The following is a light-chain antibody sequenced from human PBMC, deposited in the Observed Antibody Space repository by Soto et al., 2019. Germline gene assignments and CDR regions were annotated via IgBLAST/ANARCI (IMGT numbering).Light chain of an antibody. CDR3: LQDYNYPWT. CDR2: TAS. V-gene: IGKV1-6*01. J-gene: IGKJ1*01. Sequence: AIQMTQSPSSLSASVGDRVTITCRASQGIRNDLGWYQQKPGKAPKLLIYTASNLQSGVPSRFSGSGFGTDFTLIISSLQPEDFATYYCLQDYNYPWTFGQGTKVEIK. CDR1: QGIRND.